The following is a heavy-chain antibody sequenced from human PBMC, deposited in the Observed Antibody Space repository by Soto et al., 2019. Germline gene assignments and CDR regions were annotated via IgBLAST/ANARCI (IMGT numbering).Heavy chain of an antibody. CDR1: GFTFSTYS. CDR2: ISGSTSYI. V-gene: IGHV3-21*01. CDR3: ARLGIEGPYGVRWFDP. Sequence: EVQLVESGGGLVKPGGSLRLSCAASGFTFSTYSMNWVRQAPGKGLEWVSSISGSTSYIYYADSVKGRFTISRDNAKNSLYVQMNSLRAEDTAMYYCARLGIEGPYGVRWFDPWGQGTLVTVSS. J-gene: IGHJ5*02. D-gene: IGHD4-17*01.